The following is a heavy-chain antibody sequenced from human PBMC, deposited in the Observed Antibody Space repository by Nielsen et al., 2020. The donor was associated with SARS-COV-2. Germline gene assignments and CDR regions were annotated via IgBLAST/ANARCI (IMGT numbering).Heavy chain of an antibody. CDR3: AAYGDILTGYSYYYYDMDV. J-gene: IGHJ6*02. CDR2: ISWNSGSI. Sequence: GGSLRFSCAASGFTFDDYAMHWVRQAPGKGLEWVSGISWNSGSIGYADSVKGRFTISRDNAKNSLYLQMNSLRAEDTALYYCAAYGDILTGYSYYYYDMDVWGQGTTVTVSS. V-gene: IGHV3-9*01. CDR1: GFTFDDYA. D-gene: IGHD3-9*01.